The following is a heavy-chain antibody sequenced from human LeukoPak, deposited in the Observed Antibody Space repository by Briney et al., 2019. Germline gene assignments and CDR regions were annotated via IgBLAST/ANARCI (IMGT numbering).Heavy chain of an antibody. D-gene: IGHD1-1*01. J-gene: IGHJ4*02. CDR1: GFTFSSHW. Sequence: GGSLRLSCAASGFTFSSHWMHWVRPVPGKGLVWVSRIDSDGRITTYADSVKGRFTIPRDNAKNTLYLQMNTLRDEDTAVYYCARDYNWNPPDYWGQGTLVTVSS. V-gene: IGHV3-74*01. CDR2: IDSDGRIT. CDR3: ARDYNWNPPDY.